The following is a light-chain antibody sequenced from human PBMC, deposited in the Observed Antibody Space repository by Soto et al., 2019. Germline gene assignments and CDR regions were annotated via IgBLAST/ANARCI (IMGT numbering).Light chain of an antibody. J-gene: IGLJ1*01. V-gene: IGLV2-11*02. CDR3: CSYAGRNTYV. CDR1: SSDVGGTNY. Sequence: QSALAQPRSVSGSPGQSVTMSCAGTSSDVGGTNYVSWYRQLPGKAPKLIVYHVDKRPSGVPDRFSASKSGNTASLTISGLQADDEADYYCCSYAGRNTYVFGTGTKVTVL. CDR2: HVD.